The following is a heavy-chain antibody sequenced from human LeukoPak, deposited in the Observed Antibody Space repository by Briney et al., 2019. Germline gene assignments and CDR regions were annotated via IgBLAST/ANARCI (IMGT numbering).Heavy chain of an antibody. V-gene: IGHV4-30-4*01. CDR1: GGSISSGDYY. Sequence: SETLSLTCTVSGGSISSGDYYWSWIRPPPGEGLEWIVYIYYSGTTYYNPSLKSRVTISVDTSNNQFSLKLSSVTAADTAVFYCARASQYAIDYWGPGMLVIVSS. D-gene: IGHD4-11*01. CDR3: ARASQYAIDY. CDR2: IYYSGTT. J-gene: IGHJ4*02.